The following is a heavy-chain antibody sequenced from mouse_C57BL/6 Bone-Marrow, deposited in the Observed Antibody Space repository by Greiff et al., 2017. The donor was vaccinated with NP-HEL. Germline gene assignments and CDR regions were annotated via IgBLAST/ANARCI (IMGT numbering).Heavy chain of an antibody. Sequence: QVQLQQSGAELARPGASVKLSCKASGYTFTSYGISWVKQRTGQGLEWIGEIYPRSGNTYYNEKFKGKATLTADKSSSTAYMALRSLTSEDSAVYFCARRALYYGNYVPFAYWGQGTLVTVSA. J-gene: IGHJ3*01. CDR1: GYTFTSYG. CDR3: ARRALYYGNYVPFAY. CDR2: IYPRSGNT. D-gene: IGHD2-1*01. V-gene: IGHV1-81*01.